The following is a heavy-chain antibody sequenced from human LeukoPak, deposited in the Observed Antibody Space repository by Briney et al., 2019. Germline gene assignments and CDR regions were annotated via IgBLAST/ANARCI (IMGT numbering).Heavy chain of an antibody. CDR3: ASIAVAGAIDY. J-gene: IGHJ4*02. D-gene: IGHD6-19*01. Sequence: GGSLRLSCAASGFTFSSYAMHWVRQAPGKGLEWVAVISYDGSNKYYADSVKGRFTISRDNSKNTLYLQMNSLRAEDTAVYYCASIAVAGAIDYWGQGTLVTVSS. CDR1: GFTFSSYA. V-gene: IGHV3-30-3*01. CDR2: ISYDGSNK.